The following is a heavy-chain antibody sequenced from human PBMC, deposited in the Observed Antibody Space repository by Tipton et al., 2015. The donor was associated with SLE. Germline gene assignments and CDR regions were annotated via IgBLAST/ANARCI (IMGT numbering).Heavy chain of an antibody. CDR1: GGSSSGYY. V-gene: IGHV4-34*01. D-gene: IGHD3-3*01. CDR2: INHSGST. J-gene: IGHJ4*02. Sequence: TLSLTCAVYGGSSSGYYWSWIRQPPGKGLEWIGEINHSGSTNYNPSLKSRVTISVDTSKNQFSLKLSSVTAADTAVYYCATDYDFWSGYLGYWGQGTLVTVSS. CDR3: ATDYDFWSGYLGY.